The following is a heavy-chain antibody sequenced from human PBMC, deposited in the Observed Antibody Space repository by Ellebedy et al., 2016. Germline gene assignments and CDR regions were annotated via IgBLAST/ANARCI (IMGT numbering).Heavy chain of an antibody. CDR2: INPNSGGT. J-gene: IGHJ3*02. D-gene: IGHD6-19*01. CDR1: GYTFTGYY. V-gene: IGHV1-2*04. CDR3: ARGGSSYSSGWYESSRVDAFDI. Sequence: ASVKVSCKASGYTFTGYYMHWVRQAPGQGLEWMGWINPNSGGTNYAQKFQGWVTMTRDTSISTAYMELSRLRSDDTAVYYCARGGSSYSSGWYESSRVDAFDIWGQGTMVTVSS.